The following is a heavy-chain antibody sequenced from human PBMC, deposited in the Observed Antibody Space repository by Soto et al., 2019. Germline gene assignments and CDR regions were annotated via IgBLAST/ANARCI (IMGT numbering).Heavy chain of an antibody. J-gene: IGHJ4*02. D-gene: IGHD2-2*01. CDR2: ISGSGGST. Sequence: GGSHRLSCGAAGFTFSGHAVSWVRQAPGKGLEWVSAISGSGGSTYYADSVKGRFTISRDNSKNTLYLQMNSLRAEDTAVYYCAKITYVVVPAAPDYWGQGTLVTVSS. CDR3: AKITYVVVPAAPDY. V-gene: IGHV3-23*01. CDR1: GFTFSGHA.